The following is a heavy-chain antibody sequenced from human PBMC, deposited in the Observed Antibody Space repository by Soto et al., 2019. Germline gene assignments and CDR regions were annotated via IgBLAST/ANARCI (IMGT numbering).Heavy chain of an antibody. V-gene: IGHV3-21*01. Sequence: EVQLVESGGGLVKPGGSLRLSCAASGFTFSSYSMNWVRQAPGKGLEWVSSISSSSSYIYYADSVKGRFTISRDNAKNSLYLQMNSLGAEDTAVYYCARDLAQEYSSSSYYYYGMDVWGQGTTVTVSS. CDR3: ARDLAQEYSSSSYYYYGMDV. CDR2: ISSSSSYI. CDR1: GFTFSSYS. D-gene: IGHD6-6*01. J-gene: IGHJ6*02.